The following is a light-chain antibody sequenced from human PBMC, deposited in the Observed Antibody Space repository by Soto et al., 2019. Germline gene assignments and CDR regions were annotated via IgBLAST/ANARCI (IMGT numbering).Light chain of an antibody. V-gene: IGKV3-20*01. Sequence: EIVLTQSPGTLSLSPGERATLSGRASRRVTSNYFAWYQQKPGQAPRLLIYAASSRATGIPDRFTGSGSGTEFTLTISSLESDEFAVYYCKKYENWPRTVGKGNKVVIK. CDR3: KKYENWPRT. CDR2: AAS. CDR1: RRVTSNY. J-gene: IGKJ1*01.